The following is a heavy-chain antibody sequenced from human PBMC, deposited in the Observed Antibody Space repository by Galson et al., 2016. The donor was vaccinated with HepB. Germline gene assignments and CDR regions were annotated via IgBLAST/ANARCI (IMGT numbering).Heavy chain of an antibody. CDR1: GGSISGYY. Sequence: ETLSLTCAVFGGSISGYYWSWIRQPPGKGLEWIGEIKVMGSTNYNPSLKSRVTISVNTSKNQFSLKLSSVTAADTAVYYCARSFSDRVFEYWGQGSLVSVSS. CDR2: IKVMGST. D-gene: IGHD2-21*02. V-gene: IGHV4-34*01. J-gene: IGHJ4*02. CDR3: ARSFSDRVFEY.